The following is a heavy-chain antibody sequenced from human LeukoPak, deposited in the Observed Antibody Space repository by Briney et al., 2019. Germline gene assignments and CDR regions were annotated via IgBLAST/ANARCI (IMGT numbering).Heavy chain of an antibody. CDR3: AREGEDSDDTNWFDP. D-gene: IGHD3-10*01. CDR2: INPNSGDT. CDR1: GYTFTPYY. J-gene: IGHJ5*02. Sequence: ASVKVSCKASGYTFTPYYMHWVRQAPGQGLEWMGWINPNSGDTNYAQKFQGRVTMTRDTSISTAYMELSSLRSDDMAVYYCAREGEDSDDTNWFDPWGQGTLVTVSS. V-gene: IGHV1-2*02.